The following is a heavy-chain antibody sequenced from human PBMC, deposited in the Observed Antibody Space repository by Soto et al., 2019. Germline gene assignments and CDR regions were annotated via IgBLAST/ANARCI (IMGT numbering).Heavy chain of an antibody. V-gene: IGHV3-30*18. D-gene: IGHD6-13*01. J-gene: IGHJ4*02. CDR1: GFTFSSYG. Sequence: GGSLRLSCAASGFTFSSYGMHWVRQAPGKGLEWVAVISYDGSNKYYADSVKGRFTISRDNSKNTLYLQMNSLRAEDTAVYYCAKLLGPYSSSQQDYWGQGTLVTVSS. CDR3: AKLLGPYSSSQQDY. CDR2: ISYDGSNK.